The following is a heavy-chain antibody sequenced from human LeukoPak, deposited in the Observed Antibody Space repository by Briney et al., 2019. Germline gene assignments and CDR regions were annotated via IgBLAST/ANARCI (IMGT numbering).Heavy chain of an antibody. CDR2: LYGGGGK. J-gene: IGHJ6*02. V-gene: IGHV3-53*04. D-gene: IGHD5-24*01. CDR3: ARAEMVTISGLDV. Sequence: GGSLRLSCAASGFTVSSNYMTWVRQAPGKGLEWVSVLYGGGGKSYADSVKGRFTISRHNSKNTLYLQMNSLRAEDTAVYYCARAEMVTISGLDVWGQGTTVTVSS. CDR1: GFTVSSNY.